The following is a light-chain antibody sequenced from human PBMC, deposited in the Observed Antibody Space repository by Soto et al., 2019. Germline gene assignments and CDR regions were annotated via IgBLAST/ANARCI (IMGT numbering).Light chain of an antibody. CDR2: DTS. CDR1: QSVSSNY. V-gene: IGKV3-20*01. Sequence: EIVLTQSPGILSLSPGERATLSCRASQSVSSNYLAWYQQKPGQAPRLLIYDTSSRASGIPDRFSGSGSGTDFTLTINNLEPEDVAVYYCQQYGSSPGTFGQGTKLEIK. CDR3: QQYGSSPGT. J-gene: IGKJ2*01.